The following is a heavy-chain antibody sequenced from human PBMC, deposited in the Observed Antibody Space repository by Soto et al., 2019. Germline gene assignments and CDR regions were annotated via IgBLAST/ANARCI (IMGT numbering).Heavy chain of an antibody. Sequence: QVQLVQSGAEVKKPGASVKVSCKASGYTFTSYGISWVRQAPGQGLEWMGWISAYNGNTNYAQKLQGRVIMTRDTSTSPAYMELRSLRSDDTAVYYCARDHGSGKNLGRWEDYWGQGTLVTVSS. D-gene: IGHD3-10*01. CDR1: GYTFTSYG. V-gene: IGHV1-18*01. CDR2: ISAYNGNT. J-gene: IGHJ4*02. CDR3: ARDHGSGKNLGRWEDY.